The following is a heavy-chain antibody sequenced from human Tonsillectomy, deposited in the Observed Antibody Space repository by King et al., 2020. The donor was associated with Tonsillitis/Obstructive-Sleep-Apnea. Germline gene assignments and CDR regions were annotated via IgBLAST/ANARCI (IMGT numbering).Heavy chain of an antibody. J-gene: IGHJ6*02. CDR3: ARPAEILTGYYDGGMVV. V-gene: IGHV5-10-1*01. CDR1: GYSFTSYW. CDR2: IDPSDSYT. Sequence: QLVQSGAEVKKPGESLRISCKGSGYSFTSYWISWVRQMPGKGLEWMGRIDPSDSYTNYSPSFQGHVTISADKSISTAYLQWSSLKASDTAMYYCARPAEILTGYYDGGMVVWGHGTTVTAAS. D-gene: IGHD3-9*01.